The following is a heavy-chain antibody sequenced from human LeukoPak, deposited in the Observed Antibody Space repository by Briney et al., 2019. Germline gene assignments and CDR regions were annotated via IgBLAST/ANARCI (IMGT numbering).Heavy chain of an antibody. V-gene: IGHV3-30*18. D-gene: IGHD2-15*01. Sequence: GGSLRLSCAASGFTFSSYSMHWVRQAPGKGLEWVAVISFDGNNKYYADSVRGRFTISRDNSKSTLYLQMNSLRAEDTAVYYCAKDRDRGDMYCSGGSCHSGAFDYWGQGTLVTVSS. CDR3: AKDRDRGDMYCSGGSCHSGAFDY. CDR1: GFTFSSYS. CDR2: ISFDGNNK. J-gene: IGHJ4*02.